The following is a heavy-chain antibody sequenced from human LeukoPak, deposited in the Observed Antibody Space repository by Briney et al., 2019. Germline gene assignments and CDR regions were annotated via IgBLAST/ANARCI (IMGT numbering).Heavy chain of an antibody. J-gene: IGHJ6*03. D-gene: IGHD1-26*01. CDR1: GYTFTGYY. Sequence: ASVKVSCRASGYTFTGYYMHWVRQAPGQGLEWMGWINPNSGGTNYAQKFQGRVTMTRDTSISTAYMELSRLRSDDTAVYYCARRRGELLAYYYMDVWGKGTTVTISS. CDR2: INPNSGGT. V-gene: IGHV1-2*02. CDR3: ARRRGELLAYYYMDV.